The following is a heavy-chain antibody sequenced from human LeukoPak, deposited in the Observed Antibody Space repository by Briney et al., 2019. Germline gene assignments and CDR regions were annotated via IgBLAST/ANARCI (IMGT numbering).Heavy chain of an antibody. CDR2: ISGSGGST. CDR1: GFTFSSYS. J-gene: IGHJ6*04. Sequence: PGGSLRLSCAASGFTFSSYSMNWVRQAPGKGLEWVSAISGSGGSTYYADSVKGRFTISRNNAKNSLYLQMNSLRAEDTAVYYCAELGITMIGGVWGKGTTVTISS. V-gene: IGHV3-21*01. CDR3: AELGITMIGGV. D-gene: IGHD3-10*02.